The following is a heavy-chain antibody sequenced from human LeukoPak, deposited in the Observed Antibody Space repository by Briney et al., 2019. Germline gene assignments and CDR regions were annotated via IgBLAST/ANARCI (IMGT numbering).Heavy chain of an antibody. D-gene: IGHD3-22*01. Sequence: GGSLRLSCAASGFTFSSYAMSWVRQAPGKGLEWVSAISGSGGSTYYADSVKGRFTISRDNSKNTLYLQMNSLRAEDTAVYYCAKGLLDYYDSSGYFDYWGQGTLVTVSS. CDR1: GFTFSSYA. V-gene: IGHV3-23*01. CDR2: ISGSGGST. CDR3: AKGLLDYYDSSGYFDY. J-gene: IGHJ4*02.